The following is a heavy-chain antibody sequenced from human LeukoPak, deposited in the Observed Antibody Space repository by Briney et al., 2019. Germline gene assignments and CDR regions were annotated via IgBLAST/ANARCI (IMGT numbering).Heavy chain of an antibody. V-gene: IGHV3-30*18. J-gene: IGHJ4*02. Sequence: GTSLRLSCAASGFPFSDYGMYWVRQAPGKGLEWLAVISHDGSNKHYADSVKGRITISRDNSMHTLYLQMNSLTAEDTAVYYCAKVRWGSDNALDSWGQGTLVTGSS. CDR3: AKVRWGSDNALDS. D-gene: IGHD3-16*01. CDR2: ISHDGSNK. CDR1: GFPFSDYG.